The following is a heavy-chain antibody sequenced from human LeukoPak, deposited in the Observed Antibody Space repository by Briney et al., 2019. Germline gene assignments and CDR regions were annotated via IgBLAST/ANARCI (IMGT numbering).Heavy chain of an antibody. D-gene: IGHD5-12*01. V-gene: IGHV3-23*01. CDR2: IIGIGGST. CDR1: GITFNTYA. J-gene: IGHJ4*02. Sequence: GGSLRLSCASSGITFNTYAMTLVRQAPGKGLEWVSSIIGIGGSTYYADCVKGRFTISRDNSKSTLHLHMNSLRAEDTAVYFCAKDPGGGSYYFDSWGQGTTVTVSS. CDR3: AKDPGGGSYYFDS.